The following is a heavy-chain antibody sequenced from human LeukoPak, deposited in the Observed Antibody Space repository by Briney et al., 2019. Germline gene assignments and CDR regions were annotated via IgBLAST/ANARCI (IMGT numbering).Heavy chain of an antibody. Sequence: ETLSLTCAVSGGSIGTNYWWSWVRQAPGKGLEWVSAISGSGGSTYYADSVKGRFTISRDNSKNTLYLQMNSLRAEDTAVYYCAKAPDKLAYWGQGTLVTVSS. CDR1: GGSIGTNY. CDR3: AKAPDKLAY. J-gene: IGHJ4*02. CDR2: ISGSGGST. V-gene: IGHV3-23*01.